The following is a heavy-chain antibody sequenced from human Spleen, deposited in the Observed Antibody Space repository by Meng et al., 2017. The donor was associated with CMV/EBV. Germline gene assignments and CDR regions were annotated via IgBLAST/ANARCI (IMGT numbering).Heavy chain of an antibody. V-gene: IGHV3-21*01. CDR1: GFTFSSYR. Sequence: GESLKISCAAFGFTFSSYRMNWVRQAPGKGLEWVSYISRTSDYIGYADSVKGRFTISRDNARNSLLLQMDSLRVEDTAVYYCARDIRGSDYYYGMDVWGQGTTVTVSS. J-gene: IGHJ6*02. D-gene: IGHD3-10*01. CDR3: ARDIRGSDYYYGMDV. CDR2: ISRTSDYI.